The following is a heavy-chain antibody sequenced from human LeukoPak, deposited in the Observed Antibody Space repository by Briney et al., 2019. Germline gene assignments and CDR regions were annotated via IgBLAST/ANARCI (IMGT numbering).Heavy chain of an antibody. CDR2: INHSGST. CDR1: GGSFSGYY. J-gene: IGHJ4*02. V-gene: IGHV4-34*01. D-gene: IGHD3-22*01. CDR3: AREQDPDFDYYDSSGVDY. Sequence: SETLSLTCTVYGGSFSGYYWSWIRQPPGKGLEWSGEINHSGSTNYNPSLKSRGTISVDTSKNQFSLKLSSVTAADTAVYYCAREQDPDFDYYDSSGVDYWGQGTLVTVSS.